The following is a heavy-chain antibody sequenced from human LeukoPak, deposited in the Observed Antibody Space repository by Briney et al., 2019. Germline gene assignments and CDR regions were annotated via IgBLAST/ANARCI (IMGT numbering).Heavy chain of an antibody. Sequence: GGSLRLSCAASVFTFSSYSMNWVRQAPWKGLEWVSSISSSSSYIYYADSVKGRFTISRDNAKNSLYLQVNSLRAEDTAVYYCARDWWELPALWGQGTLVTVSS. CDR2: ISSSSSYI. CDR3: ARDWWELPAL. CDR1: VFTFSSYS. V-gene: IGHV3-21*01. J-gene: IGHJ4*02. D-gene: IGHD1-26*01.